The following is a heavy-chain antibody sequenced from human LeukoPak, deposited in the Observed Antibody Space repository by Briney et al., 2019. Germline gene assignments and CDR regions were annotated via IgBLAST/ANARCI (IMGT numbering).Heavy chain of an antibody. CDR1: GFTFSSYA. J-gene: IGHJ5*02. CDR3: AKETQGVAAAA. V-gene: IGHV3-23*01. Sequence: GGSLRLSCAASGFTFSSYAMNWVRQAPGKGPEWVSAISGSGGSTYYADSVKGRFTTSRDNSKNTLYLQMNSLRAEDTAVYYCAKETQGVAAAAWGQGTLVTVSS. D-gene: IGHD6-13*01. CDR2: ISGSGGST.